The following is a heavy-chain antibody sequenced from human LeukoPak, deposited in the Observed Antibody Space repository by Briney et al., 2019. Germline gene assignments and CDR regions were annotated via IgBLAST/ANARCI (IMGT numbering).Heavy chain of an antibody. V-gene: IGHV1-69*05. Sequence: SVKVSCKASGGTFSSYAISWVRQAPGQGLEWMGGIIPIFGTANYAQKFQGRVTITTDESTSTAYVELSSLRSEDTAVYYCARVNRGYCSGGSCYLLPFDIWGQGTMVTVSS. J-gene: IGHJ3*02. D-gene: IGHD2-15*01. CDR1: GGTFSSYA. CDR3: ARVNRGYCSGGSCYLLPFDI. CDR2: IIPIFGTA.